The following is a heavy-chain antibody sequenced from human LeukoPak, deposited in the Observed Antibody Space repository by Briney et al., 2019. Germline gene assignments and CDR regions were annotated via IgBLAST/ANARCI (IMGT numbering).Heavy chain of an antibody. CDR1: GGSFSGYY. J-gene: IGHJ5*02. CDR3: ASIGYYYGSGSP. CDR2: INHSGST. D-gene: IGHD3-10*01. V-gene: IGHV4-34*01. Sequence: SETLSLTCAVYGGSFSGYYWSWIRQPPGKGLEWIGEINHSGSTNYNPSLKSRVTISVDTSKNQFSLKLSSVTAADTAVYYCASIGYYYGSGSPWGQGTLVTVSS.